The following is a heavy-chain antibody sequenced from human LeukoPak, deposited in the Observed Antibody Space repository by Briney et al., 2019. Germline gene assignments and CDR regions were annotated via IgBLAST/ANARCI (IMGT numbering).Heavy chain of an antibody. CDR2: IIPIFGTA. Sequence: ASVKVSCKASGGTFSSYAISWVRQAPGQGLEWMGRIIPIFGTANYAQKFQGSVTVTTDESTSTAYMELSSLRSEDTAVYYCARCRDGYNYYFGYWGQGTLVTVSS. D-gene: IGHD5-24*01. J-gene: IGHJ4*02. CDR3: ARCRDGYNYYFGY. CDR1: GGTFSSYA. V-gene: IGHV1-69*05.